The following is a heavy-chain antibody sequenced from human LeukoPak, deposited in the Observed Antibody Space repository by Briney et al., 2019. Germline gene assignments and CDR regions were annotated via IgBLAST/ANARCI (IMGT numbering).Heavy chain of an antibody. Sequence: GGSLRLSCAASGFTFSSYAMHWVRQAPGKGLEWVAVISYDGSNKYYADSVMGRFTISRDNSKNALYLQMNSLRAEDTAVYYCARDKTGYCSSTSCYAGNFDYWGQGTLVTVSS. D-gene: IGHD2-2*01. CDR3: ARDKTGYCSSTSCYAGNFDY. CDR1: GFTFSSYA. CDR2: ISYDGSNK. V-gene: IGHV3-30*04. J-gene: IGHJ4*02.